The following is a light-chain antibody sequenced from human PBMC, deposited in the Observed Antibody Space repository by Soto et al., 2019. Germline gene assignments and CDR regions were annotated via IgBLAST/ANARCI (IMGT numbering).Light chain of an antibody. J-gene: IGKJ1*01. Sequence: EILMTQSPATLSVSPWEIATLSVRASHSVSINLALYQQKPGQAPRLLIDGASTRATGIPARFSGSGSGTALAPTISSLQSENFALYDCRQYNNGRTFGQGTKADI. CDR3: RQYNNGRT. V-gene: IGKV3-15*01. CDR2: GAS. CDR1: HSVSIN.